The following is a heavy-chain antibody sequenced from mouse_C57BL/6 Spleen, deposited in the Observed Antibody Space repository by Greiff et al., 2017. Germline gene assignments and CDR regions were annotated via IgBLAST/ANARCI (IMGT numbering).Heavy chain of an antibody. J-gene: IGHJ3*01. CDR2: ISPGDGDT. CDR3: ARPSNYGFAY. Sequence: VQLQQSGPELVKPGASVKISCKASGYAFSSSWMNWVKQRPGKGLEWIGRISPGDGDTNYNGKFKGKATLAADKSSSTAYMQLSSLTSEDSAVYFCARPSNYGFAYWGQGTLVTVSA. CDR1: GYAFSSSW. D-gene: IGHD2-5*01. V-gene: IGHV1-82*01.